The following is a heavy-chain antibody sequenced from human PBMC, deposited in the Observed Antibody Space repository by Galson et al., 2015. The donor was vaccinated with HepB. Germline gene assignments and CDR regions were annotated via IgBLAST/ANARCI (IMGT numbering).Heavy chain of an antibody. V-gene: IGHV3-33*08. D-gene: IGHD1-26*01. CDR1: GFTFNTYG. Sequence: SLRLSCAASGFTFNTYGMHWVRQAPGKGLEWVAIIWYDGSNKYYADSVKGRFTISRDNSKNTLYLQMNSLRAEDTAVYYCARDQWKGGSYPNDNWGQGTLVTVSS. J-gene: IGHJ4*02. CDR3: ARDQWKGGSYPNDN. CDR2: IWYDGSNK.